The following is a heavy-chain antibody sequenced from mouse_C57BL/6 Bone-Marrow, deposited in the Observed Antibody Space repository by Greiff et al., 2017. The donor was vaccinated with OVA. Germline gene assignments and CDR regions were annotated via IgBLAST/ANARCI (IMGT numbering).Heavy chain of an antibody. J-gene: IGHJ3*01. CDR3: ARHEGDYEYDGPFAY. V-gene: IGHV1-62-2*01. CDR1: GYTFTEYT. D-gene: IGHD2-4*01. CDR2: FYPGSGSI. Sequence: VQGVESGAELVKPGASVKLSCKASGYTFTEYTIHWVKQRSGQGLEWIGWFYPGSGSIKYNEKFKDKATLTADKSSSTVYMELSRLTSEDSAVYFCARHEGDYEYDGPFAYWGQGTLVTVSA.